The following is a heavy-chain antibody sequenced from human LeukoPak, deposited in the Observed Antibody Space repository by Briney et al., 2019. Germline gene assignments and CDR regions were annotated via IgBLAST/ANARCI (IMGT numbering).Heavy chain of an antibody. D-gene: IGHD6-6*01. V-gene: IGHV3-23*01. Sequence: GGSLRLSCAASGFTFSSYAMSWVRQAPGKGLEWVSAFSGSGGSTYYADSVKGRFTISRDNSKNTLYLQMNSLRAEDTAVYYCARGGHPARPFDLPSYWGQGTLVTVSS. J-gene: IGHJ4*02. CDR3: ARGGHPARPFDLPSY. CDR1: GFTFSSYA. CDR2: FSGSGGST.